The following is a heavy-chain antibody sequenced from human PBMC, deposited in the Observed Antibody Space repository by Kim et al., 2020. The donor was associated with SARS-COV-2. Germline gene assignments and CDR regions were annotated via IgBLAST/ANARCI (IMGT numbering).Heavy chain of an antibody. J-gene: IGHJ4*02. V-gene: IGHV3-11*01. CDR3: ARVPPMVRGVIKTGIDY. CDR2: ISSSGSTI. Sequence: GGSLRLSCAASGFTFSDYYMSWIRQAPGKGLEWVSYISSSGSTIYYADSVKGRFTISRDNAKNSLYLQMNSLRAEDTAVYYCARVPPMVRGVIKTGIDYWGQGTLVTVSS. CDR1: GFTFSDYY. D-gene: IGHD3-10*01.